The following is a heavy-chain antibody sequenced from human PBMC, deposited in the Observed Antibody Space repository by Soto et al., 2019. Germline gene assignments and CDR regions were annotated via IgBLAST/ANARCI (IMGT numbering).Heavy chain of an antibody. CDR3: AKDQYDSSGYYTLRTSGYYGMDV. CDR2: INGGGGTI. V-gene: IGHV3-23*01. CDR1: GFTVSNYA. J-gene: IGHJ6*02. D-gene: IGHD3-22*01. Sequence: GGSLRLSCAASGFTVSNYALSWVRQAPGKGLEWVSVINGGGGTIKYADSVKGRFTISRDNSKNTLFLQMNSLRAEDMAVYYCAKDQYDSSGYYTLRTSGYYGMDVWGQGTTVTVSS.